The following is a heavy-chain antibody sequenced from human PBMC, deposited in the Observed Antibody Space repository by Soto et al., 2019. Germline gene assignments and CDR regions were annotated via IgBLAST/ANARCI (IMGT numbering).Heavy chain of an antibody. V-gene: IGHV4-30-2*01. J-gene: IGHJ5*02. Sequence: QLQLQESGSGLVKPSQTLSLTCAVSGGSISSGGYSWSWIRQPPGKGLEWIGYIYHSGSTYYNPSPTRRVTITVDRSKTRFSLKLSSVTAADTAVYYCAGVPDRWGQGTLVTVSS. CDR3: AGVPDR. CDR1: GGSISSGGYS. CDR2: IYHSGST.